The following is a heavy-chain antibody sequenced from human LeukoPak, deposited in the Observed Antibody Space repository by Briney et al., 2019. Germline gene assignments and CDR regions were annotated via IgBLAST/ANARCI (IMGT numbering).Heavy chain of an antibody. J-gene: IGHJ4*02. D-gene: IGHD1-26*01. V-gene: IGHV3-20*04. CDR3: ARDHVGAIDY. Sequence: PGGSLRLSCAASGFTFSDYDMSWVRQAPGKGLEWVSGINWNGGSTAYADSVKGRFTISRDNAKNTLYLQMNSLRAEDTAVYYCARDHVGAIDYWGQGTLVTVSS. CDR2: INWNGGST. CDR1: GFTFSDYD.